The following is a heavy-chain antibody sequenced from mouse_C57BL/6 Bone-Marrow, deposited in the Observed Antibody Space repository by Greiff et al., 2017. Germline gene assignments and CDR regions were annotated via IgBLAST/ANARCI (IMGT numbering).Heavy chain of an antibody. CDR3: TTSTTVVGYYYAMDY. V-gene: IGHV14-4*01. CDR1: GFNIKDDY. D-gene: IGHD1-1*01. Sequence: VQLQQSGAELVRPGASVKLSCTASGFNIKDDYMHWVKQRPEQGLEWIGWIDPENGDTEYASKFQGKATITADTSSNTAYLQLSSLTSEDTAVYYCTTSTTVVGYYYAMDYWGQGTSVTVSS. CDR2: IDPENGDT. J-gene: IGHJ4*01.